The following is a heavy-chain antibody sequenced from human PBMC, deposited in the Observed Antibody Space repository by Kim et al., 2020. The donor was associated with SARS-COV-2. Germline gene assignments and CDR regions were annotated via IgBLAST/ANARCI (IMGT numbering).Heavy chain of an antibody. CDR2: RSEK. CDR3: ARAAK. J-gene: IGHJ4*02. Sequence: RSEKYYVAAVKGRFTISRDNAKNSLFLQMNSLRAEDAAVYYCARAAKWGQGTLVTVSS. V-gene: IGHV3-7*03.